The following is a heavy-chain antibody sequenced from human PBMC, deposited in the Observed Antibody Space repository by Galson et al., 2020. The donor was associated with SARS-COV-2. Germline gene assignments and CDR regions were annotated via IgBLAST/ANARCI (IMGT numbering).Heavy chain of an antibody. Sequence: GESLKISCAASGFSFSNYGMHWVRQAPGKGLEWVAAISYDGSDKFHADSVKGRFTISRDNSKNTLYLQMNSLRAEDTAVYYCAKGWRWELNVYGMNVWGQGTTVTVSS. CDR3: AKGWRWELNVYGMNV. V-gene: IGHV3-30*18. CDR2: ISYDGSDK. CDR1: GFSFSNYG. J-gene: IGHJ6*02. D-gene: IGHD3-10*01.